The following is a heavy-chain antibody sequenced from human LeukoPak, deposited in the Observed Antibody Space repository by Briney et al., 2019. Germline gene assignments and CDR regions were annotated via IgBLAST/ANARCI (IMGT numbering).Heavy chain of an antibody. Sequence: PGRSLRLSCAASGFTFSSYSMNWVRQAPGKGLEWVSSISSSGSYIYYADSVKGRFTISRDNAKNSLYLQMNSLRAEDTAVYYCARLPVGYCSSTSCYTDYYYYGMDVWGQGTTVTVSS. CDR3: ARLPVGYCSSTSCYTDYYYYGMDV. J-gene: IGHJ6*02. D-gene: IGHD2-2*02. CDR2: ISSSGSYI. CDR1: GFTFSSYS. V-gene: IGHV3-21*01.